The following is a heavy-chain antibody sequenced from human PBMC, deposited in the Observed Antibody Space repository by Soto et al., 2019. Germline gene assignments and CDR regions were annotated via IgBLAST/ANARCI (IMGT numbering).Heavy chain of an antibody. CDR3: TTGLSNGYYNFDY. V-gene: IGHV3-23*01. CDR2: ITGSGGST. D-gene: IGHD3-22*01. Sequence: GGSLRLSCVASGFTLNTYAMSWVRQAPGKGLEWVSGITGSGGSTYYADSVKGRITISRDHSKDTLYLQMNSLKTEDTAVYYCTTGLSNGYYNFDYWGQGTPVTVSS. J-gene: IGHJ4*02. CDR1: GFTLNTYA.